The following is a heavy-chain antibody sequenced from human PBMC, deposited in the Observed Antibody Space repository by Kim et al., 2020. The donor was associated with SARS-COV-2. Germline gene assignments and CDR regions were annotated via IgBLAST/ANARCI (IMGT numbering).Heavy chain of an antibody. J-gene: IGHJ4*02. V-gene: IGHV3-7*01. D-gene: IGHD1-26*01. CDR3: TTGGRGDY. Sequence: GGSLRLSCAASGFTFSSYWMSWVRQAPGKGLEWVANINEDGSHKYYVDSVKGRFTISRDNAKNSLYLQMNSLRAEDTAVYYCTTGGRGDYCGQGTLVTVSS. CDR1: GFTFSSYW. CDR2: INEDGSHK.